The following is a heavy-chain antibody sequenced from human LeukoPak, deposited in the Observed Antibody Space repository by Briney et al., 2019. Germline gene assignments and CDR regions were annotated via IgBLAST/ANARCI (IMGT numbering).Heavy chain of an antibody. CDR2: ISWNSGSI. J-gene: IGHJ5*02. V-gene: IGHV3-9*01. CDR1: GFTFDDYA. D-gene: IGHD3-22*01. CDR3: AKANYDSSGYYSS. Sequence: PGGSLRLSCAASGFTFDDYAMHWVRQAPGKGLEWVSGISWNSGSIGYADSVKGRFTISRDNAKNSLYLQMNSLRAEDTALYYCAKANYDSSGYYSSWGQGTLVTVSS.